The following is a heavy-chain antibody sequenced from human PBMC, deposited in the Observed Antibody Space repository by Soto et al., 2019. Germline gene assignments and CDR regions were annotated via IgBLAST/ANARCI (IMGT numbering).Heavy chain of an antibody. Sequence: SQTLSLTCTVSGGSISSLYWSWIRQPPGKGLEWIGYIYYSGSTNYNPSLKSRVTISVDTSKNQFSLKLSSVTAADTAVYYCARANSTRGVGATVFYYYDGMDVWGQGTTVTVSS. CDR2: IYYSGST. J-gene: IGHJ6*02. CDR3: ARANSTRGVGATVFYYYDGMDV. V-gene: IGHV4-59*11. CDR1: GGSISSLY. D-gene: IGHD1-26*01.